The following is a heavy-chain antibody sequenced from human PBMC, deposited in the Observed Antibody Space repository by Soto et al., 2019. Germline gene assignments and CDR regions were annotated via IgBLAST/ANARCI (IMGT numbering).Heavy chain of an antibody. V-gene: IGHV1-2*02. CDR3: ARVWQTSYYYYGMDV. D-gene: IGHD2-21*01. J-gene: IGHJ6*02. CDR2: INPNSGGT. CDR1: GYTFTGYY. Sequence: ASVKVSCKASGYTFTGYYMHWVRQAPGQGLEWMGWINPNSGGTNYAQKFQGRVTMTRDMSISTAYMELSRLRSDDTAVYYCARVWQTSYYYYGMDVWGQGTTVTVSS.